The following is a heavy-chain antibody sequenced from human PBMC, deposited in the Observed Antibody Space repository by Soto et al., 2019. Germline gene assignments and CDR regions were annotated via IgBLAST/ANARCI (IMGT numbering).Heavy chain of an antibody. V-gene: IGHV3-49*03. Sequence: HPGGSLRLSCTASGFTFGDYAMSWFRQAPGKGLEWVGFIRSKAYGGTTEYAASVKGRFTISRDDSKSIAYLQMNSLKTEDTAVYYCTRDVLRYFDWLPDHDAFDIWGQGTMVTVSS. J-gene: IGHJ3*02. D-gene: IGHD3-9*01. CDR2: IRSKAYGGTT. CDR3: TRDVLRYFDWLPDHDAFDI. CDR1: GFTFGDYA.